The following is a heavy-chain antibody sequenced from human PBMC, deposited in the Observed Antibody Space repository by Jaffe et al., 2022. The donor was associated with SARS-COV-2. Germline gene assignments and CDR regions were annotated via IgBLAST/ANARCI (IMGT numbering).Heavy chain of an antibody. D-gene: IGHD3-10*01. CDR2: IYTSGST. Sequence: QVQLQESGPGLVKPSQTLSLTCTVSGGSISSGSYYWSWIRQPAGKGLEWIGRIYTSGSTNYNPSLKSRVTISVDTSKNQFSLKLSSVTAADTAVYYCARDNPDYYGSGSYYIPFYYGMDVWGQGTTVTVSS. V-gene: IGHV4-61*02. CDR1: GGSISSGSYY. J-gene: IGHJ6*02. CDR3: ARDNPDYYGSGSYYIPFYYGMDV.